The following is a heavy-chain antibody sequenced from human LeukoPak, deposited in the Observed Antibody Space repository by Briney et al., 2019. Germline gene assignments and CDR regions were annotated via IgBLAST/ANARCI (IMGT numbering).Heavy chain of an antibody. CDR1: VGTFSTYV. CDR3: ARGNSRSLLPYYFDY. Sequence: SVKVSCKPSVGTFSTYVISCGREAPGQGLGWMGVIIRIFGTANYAQNFQGRVTITADESTSRAYMELSSLRSEDTAVYYCARGNSRSLLPYYFDYWGQGTLVTVSS. CDR2: IIRIFGTA. V-gene: IGHV1-69*13. J-gene: IGHJ4*02. D-gene: IGHD2-21*01.